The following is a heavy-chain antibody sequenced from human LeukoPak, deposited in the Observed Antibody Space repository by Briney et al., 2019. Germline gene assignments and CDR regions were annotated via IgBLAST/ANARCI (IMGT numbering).Heavy chain of an antibody. D-gene: IGHD6-13*01. CDR1: GFTFSSYW. CDR3: ARARDSSWDY. CDR2: IKDDGSEK. Sequence: GGSLRLSCAASGFTFSSYWMSWVRQAPGKGLEWVANIKDDGSEKYYVDSAKGRFSISRDDAKNSLYLQMNSLRAEDTAVYYCARARDSSWDYWGQGTLVTVSS. J-gene: IGHJ4*02. V-gene: IGHV3-7*03.